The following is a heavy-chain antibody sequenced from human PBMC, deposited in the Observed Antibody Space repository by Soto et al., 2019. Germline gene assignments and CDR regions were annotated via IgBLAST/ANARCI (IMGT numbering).Heavy chain of an antibody. J-gene: IGHJ6*02. CDR1: GYTFISYY. Sequence: QVQLVQSGAEVKKPGAAARVSCKATGYTFISYYMYWARQAPGQGIEWMGVIYPSGGGRKTYAQKFQGRVTVTSNTSTSTVYMDLGSLTSDDTAVYYCARVAMPQLDYYAMDVWGQGTTVIVSS. CDR3: ARVAMPQLDYYAMDV. D-gene: IGHD2-2*01. V-gene: IGHV1-46*01. CDR2: IYPSGGGRK.